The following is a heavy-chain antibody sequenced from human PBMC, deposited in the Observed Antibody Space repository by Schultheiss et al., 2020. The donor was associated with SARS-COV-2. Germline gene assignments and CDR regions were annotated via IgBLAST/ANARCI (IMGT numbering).Heavy chain of an antibody. D-gene: IGHD2-15*01. Sequence: SETLSLTCTVSGGSISSYYWSWIRQPPGKGLEWIGEIYHSGSTNYNPSLKSRVTISVDTSKNQFSLKLSSVTAADTAVYYCARDLGYCSGGSCSSSPGWFDPWGQGTLVTVSS. J-gene: IGHJ5*02. V-gene: IGHV4-59*12. CDR1: GGSISSYY. CDR2: IYHSGST. CDR3: ARDLGYCSGGSCSSSPGWFDP.